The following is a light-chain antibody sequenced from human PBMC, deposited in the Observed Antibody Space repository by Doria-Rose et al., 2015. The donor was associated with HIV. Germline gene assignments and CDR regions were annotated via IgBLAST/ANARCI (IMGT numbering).Light chain of an antibody. J-gene: IGKJ3*01. CDR2: GAS. V-gene: IGKV1-33*01. CDR1: QNIREC. CDR3: QQCNDVPRT. Sequence: TQPPSSLSASVGDRVTITCQASQNIRECLSWYQQKAGKAPKVLIHGASNLQTGVPSRFSGGGSGIDFTLNIDSLQPEDAATYYCQQCNDVPRTFGPGTKVDIK.